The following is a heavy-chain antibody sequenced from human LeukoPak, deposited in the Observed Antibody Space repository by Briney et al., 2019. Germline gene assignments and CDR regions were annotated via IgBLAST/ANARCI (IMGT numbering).Heavy chain of an antibody. CDR3: ARDLGFDS. V-gene: IGHV1-2*02. J-gene: IGHJ4*02. CDR2: INPNSGGT. CDR1: GYTFTGYY. D-gene: IGHD3-16*01. Sequence: ASVKVSCKASGYTFTGYYMHWMRQAPGQGLEWMGWINPNSGGTNYAQKFQVRVTMTRDTSISTAYMEVTRLKSDDTATYYCARDLGFDSWGQGTLVTVSS.